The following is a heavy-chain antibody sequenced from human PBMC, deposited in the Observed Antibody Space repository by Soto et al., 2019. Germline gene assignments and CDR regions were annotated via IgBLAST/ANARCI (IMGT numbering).Heavy chain of an antibody. CDR1: GYSFTSYW. CDR3: ARLLIPPIRDYYYYYGMDV. V-gene: IGHV5-51*01. CDR2: IYPGDSDT. D-gene: IGHD3-16*01. J-gene: IGHJ6*02. Sequence: GESLKISCKGSGYSFTSYWIGWVRQMPGKGLEWMGIIYPGDSDTRYSPSFQGQVTISADKSISTAYLQWSSLKASDTAMYYCARLLIPPIRDYYYYYGMDVWGQGTTVTVSS.